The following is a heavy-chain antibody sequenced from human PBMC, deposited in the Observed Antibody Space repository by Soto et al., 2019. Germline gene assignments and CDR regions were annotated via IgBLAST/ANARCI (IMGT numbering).Heavy chain of an antibody. D-gene: IGHD2-2*01. Sequence: QVQLQESGPGLVKPSQTLSLTCSVSGGSINSGAYFWSWVRLYPGKGLEWIGYIHSSGSAYYSPSRNCRVPMAMDTSEYQFSLRLSSVTAADTAVYYCARQFCSTTCCRGGAFDIWGQGTMVTVS. CDR2: IHSSGSA. CDR1: GGSINSGAYF. J-gene: IGHJ3*02. CDR3: ARQFCSTTCCRGGAFDI. V-gene: IGHV4-31*03.